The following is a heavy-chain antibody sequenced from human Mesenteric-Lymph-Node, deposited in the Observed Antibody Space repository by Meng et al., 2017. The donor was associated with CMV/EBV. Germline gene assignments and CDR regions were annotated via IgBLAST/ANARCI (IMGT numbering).Heavy chain of an antibody. V-gene: IGHV3-33*06. CDR3: AKDGESEDRYGEG. J-gene: IGHJ3*01. D-gene: IGHD3-10*01. Sequence: GESLKISCAASGFTFDDYAMHWVRQAPGKGLEWVAIVWHDGSKKYYTDSVKGRFTIFRDNSKSTLFLQMNSLRVEDTAMYYCAKDGESEDRYGEGWGQGTMVTVSS. CDR2: VWHDGSKK. CDR1: GFTFDDYA.